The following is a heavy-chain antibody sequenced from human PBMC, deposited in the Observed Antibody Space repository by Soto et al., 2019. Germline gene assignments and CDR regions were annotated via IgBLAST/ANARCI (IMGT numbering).Heavy chain of an antibody. CDR3: ARTPKNYDSSGYYPHYFDY. D-gene: IGHD3-22*01. CDR1: GGSISSGGYY. CDR2: IYYSGST. V-gene: IGHV4-31*03. J-gene: IGHJ4*02. Sequence: PSETLSLTCTVSGGSISSGGYYWSWIRQHPGKGMEWIGYIYYSGSTYYNPSLKSRVTISVDTSKNQFSLKLSSVTAADTAVYFCARTPKNYDSSGYYPHYFDYWGQGTLVTVSS.